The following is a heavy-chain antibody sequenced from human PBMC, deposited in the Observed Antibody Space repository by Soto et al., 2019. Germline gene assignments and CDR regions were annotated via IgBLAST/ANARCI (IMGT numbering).Heavy chain of an antibody. CDR1: GYSFTSYD. Sequence: QVQLVQSGAEVKKPGASVKVSCKASGYSFTSYDINWVRQATGQGLEWMGWLSPNSGNTDYAQKFQGRVTMTRNTSISTAYMELTSLRSEDTAVYYCARHRGYSYDYWGQGTLVTVSS. CDR2: LSPNSGNT. V-gene: IGHV1-8*01. CDR3: ARHRGYSYDY. D-gene: IGHD5-18*01. J-gene: IGHJ4*02.